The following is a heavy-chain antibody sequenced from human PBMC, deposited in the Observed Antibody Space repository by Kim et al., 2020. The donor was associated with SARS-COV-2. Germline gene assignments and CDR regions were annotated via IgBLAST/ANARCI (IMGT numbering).Heavy chain of an antibody. J-gene: IGHJ4*02. D-gene: IGHD2-15*01. CDR3: AGRYCSGGSCLDY. Sequence: YSQSFQGHVTISADKSISTAYLQWSSLKASDTAMYYCAGRYCSGGSCLDYWGQGTLVTVSS. V-gene: IGHV5-10-1*01.